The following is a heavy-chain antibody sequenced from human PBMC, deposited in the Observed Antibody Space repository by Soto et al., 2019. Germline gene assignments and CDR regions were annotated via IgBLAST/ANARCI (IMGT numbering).Heavy chain of an antibody. Sequence: QITLRESGPPLVKPTQPLTLTCTFSGFSLSTTGVGVGWIRQTPGKALEWLAFIYWNDDKRYNSFLNNRLTISRDTSKNQVVLALTDMDLVDTATYYGVHRVLAGQQIDFCGQGTLVTVSS. J-gene: IGHJ1*01. CDR2: IYWNDDK. V-gene: IGHV2-5*01. CDR1: GFSLSTTGVG. D-gene: IGHD2-15*01. CDR3: VHRVLAGQQIDF.